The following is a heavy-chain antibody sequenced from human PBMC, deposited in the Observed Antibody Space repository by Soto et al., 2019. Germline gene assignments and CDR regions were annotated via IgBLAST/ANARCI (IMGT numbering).Heavy chain of an antibody. J-gene: IGHJ4*02. D-gene: IGHD3-3*01. CDR3: ASDFRITIFGVVMGSYFDY. Sequence: PGGSLRLSCAASGFTFSSYSMNCVRQAPGKGLDWVSYISSSSSYIYYADSVKGRFTISRDNAKNSLYLQMNSLRAEDTAVYYCASDFRITIFGVVMGSYFDYWGQGTLVTVSS. CDR1: GFTFSSYS. CDR2: ISSSSSYI. V-gene: IGHV3-21*01.